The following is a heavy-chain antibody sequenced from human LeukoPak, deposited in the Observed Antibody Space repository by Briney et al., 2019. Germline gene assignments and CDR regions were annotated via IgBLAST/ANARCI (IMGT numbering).Heavy chain of an antibody. D-gene: IGHD6-13*01. CDR3: AEGGSEESRWDYYYYCRAV. CDR1: GFSFSSGG. V-gene: IGHV3-30*02. Sequence: GGSLRLSSAPPGFSFSSGGRHRVRQAPGKGLEWVAFILYDGSNKYYADSVKGRFTISRDNSKTTLFLQLNSLRAEDTAVYSCAEGGSEESRWDYYYYCRAVWGKGTTVTVSS. CDR2: ILYDGSNK. J-gene: IGHJ6*03.